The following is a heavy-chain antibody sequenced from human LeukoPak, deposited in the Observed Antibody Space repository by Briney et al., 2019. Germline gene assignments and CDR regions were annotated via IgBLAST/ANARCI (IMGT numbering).Heavy chain of an antibody. J-gene: IGHJ4*02. Sequence: SVKVSCKASGGTFSSYIINWVRQAPGQGLEWMGGIIPIFGTANYAQKFQGRVTITADESTSTAYMELSSLRSEDTAVCYCARAYSSNWYYFDYWGQGALVTVSS. D-gene: IGHD6-19*01. CDR3: ARAYSSNWYYFDY. CDR2: IIPIFGTA. V-gene: IGHV1-69*13. CDR1: GGTFSSYI.